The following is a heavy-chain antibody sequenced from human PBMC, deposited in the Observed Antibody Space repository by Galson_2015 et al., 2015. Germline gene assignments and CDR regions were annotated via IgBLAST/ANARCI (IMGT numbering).Heavy chain of an antibody. CDR3: ASSYVKIMHEIRYFGMDV. V-gene: IGHV1-58*01. D-gene: IGHD3-10*02. J-gene: IGHJ6*02. CDR1: GFTITNSA. CDR2: IVVGSGNT. Sequence: SVKVSCKASGFTITNSAVQWVRQARGQRLEWIGWIVVGSGNTKYAQKFQERVTITRDKSTSTAYMVLSSLRSEDTAMYYCASSYVKIMHEIRYFGMDVWGQGTTVAVPS.